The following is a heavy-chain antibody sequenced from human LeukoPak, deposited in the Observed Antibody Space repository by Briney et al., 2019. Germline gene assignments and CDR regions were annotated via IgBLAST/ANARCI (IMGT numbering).Heavy chain of an antibody. Sequence: GGSLRLSCAASGFTFDDFAMHWVRQAPGKGLEWVSSISSSSSYIYYADSVKGRFTISRDNAKNSLYLHMNSLRVDDTAVFYCAREVLVVAATTFWYFDLWGRGTLVTVSS. J-gene: IGHJ2*01. CDR2: ISSSSSYI. CDR1: GFTFDDFA. V-gene: IGHV3-21*01. CDR3: AREVLVVAATTFWYFDL. D-gene: IGHD2-15*01.